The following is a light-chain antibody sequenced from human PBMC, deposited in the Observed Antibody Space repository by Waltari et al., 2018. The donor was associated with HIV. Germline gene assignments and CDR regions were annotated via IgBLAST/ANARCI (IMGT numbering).Light chain of an antibody. CDR2: GAS. J-gene: IGKJ3*01. V-gene: IGKV1-39*01. CDR1: QTISSY. Sequence: DIQMTQSPSSLSASVGDRVTITCRASQTISSYLNWHQKKPGKPPKVLIYGASTLPSGVPSRFSGSGSGTDYTLTISSLQPEDFATYYCQQSYSAPFTFGPGTKVEIK. CDR3: QQSYSAPFT.